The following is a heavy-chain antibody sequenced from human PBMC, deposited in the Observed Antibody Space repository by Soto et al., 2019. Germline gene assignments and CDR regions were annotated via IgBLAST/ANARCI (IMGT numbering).Heavy chain of an antibody. J-gene: IGHJ5*02. CDR3: ARTNRGHEMMSLENNWFDP. D-gene: IGHD3-16*01. Sequence: SETLSLTCTVSGGSISCYYWSWIRQPPGKGLEWIGYIYYSGSTNYNPSLKSRVTISVDTSKNQFSLKLSTVTAADTAVYYCARTNRGHEMMSLENNWFDPWGQGTLVTVSS. CDR1: GGSISCYY. CDR2: IYYSGST. V-gene: IGHV4-59*01.